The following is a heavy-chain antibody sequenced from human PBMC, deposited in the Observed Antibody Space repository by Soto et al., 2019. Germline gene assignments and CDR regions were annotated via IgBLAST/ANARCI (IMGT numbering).Heavy chain of an antibody. CDR2: IWYDGSNK. J-gene: IGHJ4*02. D-gene: IGHD2-8*02. CDR3: ARRPSCPGANCLLNYFDY. CDR1: GFTFSSYG. V-gene: IGHV3-33*01. Sequence: PGGSLRLSCAASGFTFSSYGMHWVRQAPGKGLEWVAVIWYDGSNKYYADSVKGRFTISRDNSKNTLYLQMNSLRAEDTAVYYCARRPSCPGANCLLNYFDYWGQGTLVTVSS.